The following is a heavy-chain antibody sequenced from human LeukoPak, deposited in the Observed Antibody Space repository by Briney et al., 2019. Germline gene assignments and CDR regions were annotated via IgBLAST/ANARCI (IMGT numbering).Heavy chain of an antibody. CDR3: AKDTGYYYYYMDV. V-gene: IGHV3-33*06. CDR2: VWYDGSNK. D-gene: IGHD1-14*01. CDR1: EFTFSNYG. J-gene: IGHJ6*03. Sequence: GGSLRLSCAASEFTFSNYGMHWVRQAPGKGLEWVAVVWYDGSNKYYVDSVKGRFTISRDNSKNTLHLQMNNLRVEDTAVYYCAKDTGYYYYYMDVWGKGTTVTVSS.